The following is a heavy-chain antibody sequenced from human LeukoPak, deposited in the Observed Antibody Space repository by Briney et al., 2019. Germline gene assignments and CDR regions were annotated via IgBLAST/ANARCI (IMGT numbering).Heavy chain of an antibody. J-gene: IGHJ3*02. V-gene: IGHV4-34*01. CDR2: INHSGST. CDR3: ARCPQRVQDYGVHNDAFDI. CDR1: GGSFSGYY. D-gene: IGHD4-17*01. Sequence: PSETLSLTYAVYGGSFSGYYWSWIRQPPGKGLEWIGEINHSGSTNYNPSLKSRVTISVDTSKNQFSLKLSSVTAADTAVYYCARCPQRVQDYGVHNDAFDIWGQGTMVTVSS.